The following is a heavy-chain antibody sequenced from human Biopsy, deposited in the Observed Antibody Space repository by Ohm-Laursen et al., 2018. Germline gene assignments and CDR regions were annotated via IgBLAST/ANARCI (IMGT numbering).Heavy chain of an antibody. D-gene: IGHD5-12*01. V-gene: IGHV4-34*09. CDR3: ARLGSGDYFPTFFDF. Sequence: TLSLTCDVFGGSFSGYYWSWIRQPPGKGLEWIGEINHSGSTNYNPSLKSRVTISVDTSKNQFSLKLSSVTAADTAVYYCARLGSGDYFPTFFDFWGQGALVTVSS. CDR1: GGSFSGYY. J-gene: IGHJ4*02. CDR2: INHSGST.